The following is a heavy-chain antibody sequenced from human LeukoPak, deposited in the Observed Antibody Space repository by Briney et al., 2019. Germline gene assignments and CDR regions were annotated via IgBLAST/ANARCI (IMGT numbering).Heavy chain of an antibody. D-gene: IGHD6-13*01. Sequence: ASVKVSCKASGYTFTSYGISWVRQAPGQGLEWMGWISAYNGNTNYAQKLQGRVTMTTDTSTSTAYLELRSLRSDDTAVYYCARDTGSSWLAYLDYWGQGTLVTVSS. V-gene: IGHV1-18*01. J-gene: IGHJ4*02. CDR3: ARDTGSSWLAYLDY. CDR1: GYTFTSYG. CDR2: ISAYNGNT.